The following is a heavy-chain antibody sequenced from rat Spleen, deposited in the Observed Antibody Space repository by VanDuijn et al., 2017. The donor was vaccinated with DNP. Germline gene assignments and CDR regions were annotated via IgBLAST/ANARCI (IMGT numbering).Heavy chain of an antibody. J-gene: IGHJ4*01. V-gene: IGHV5-7*01. Sequence: EVLLVESDGGLVQPGRSLKLSCAASGFTFSDYYMAWVRQAPTKGLEWVATLSYNGGTPYYRDSVKGRFTISRDNAQSTLYLQMDSLRSEDTATYYCARHRTIMPYYYAMDAWGQGASVTVSS. CDR1: GFTFSDYY. D-gene: IGHD1-12*01. CDR3: ARHRTIMPYYYAMDA. CDR2: LSYNGGTP.